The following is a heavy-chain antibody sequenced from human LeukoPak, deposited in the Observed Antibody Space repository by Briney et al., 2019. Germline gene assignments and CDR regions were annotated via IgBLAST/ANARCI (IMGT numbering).Heavy chain of an antibody. J-gene: IGHJ4*02. Sequence: GRSLRLSCAASGFTFSSYGMHWVRQAPGKGLEWVAVISYDGSNKYYADSVKGRFTISRDNSKNTLHLQMNSLRAEDTAVYYCSSDGGKNFDYWGQGTLVTVSS. CDR2: ISYDGSNK. CDR3: SSDGGKNFDY. CDR1: GFTFSSYG. D-gene: IGHD4-23*01. V-gene: IGHV3-30*03.